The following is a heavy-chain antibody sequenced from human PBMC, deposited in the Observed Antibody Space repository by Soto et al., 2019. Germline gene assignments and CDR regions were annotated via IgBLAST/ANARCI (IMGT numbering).Heavy chain of an antibody. Sequence: SVKVSCKASGGTFSSYAISWVRQAPGQGLEWMGGVIPIFGTANYAQKFQGRVTITADESTSTAYMELSSLRSEDTAVYYCAREVIRGSYRYQFLVYWGQGTLVTVSS. CDR1: GGTFSSYA. D-gene: IGHD3-16*02. V-gene: IGHV1-69*13. J-gene: IGHJ4*02. CDR3: AREVIRGSYRYQFLVY. CDR2: VIPIFGTA.